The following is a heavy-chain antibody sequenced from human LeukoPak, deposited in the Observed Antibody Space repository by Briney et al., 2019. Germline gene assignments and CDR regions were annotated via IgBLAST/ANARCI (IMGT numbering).Heavy chain of an antibody. CDR2: IIPIFGTA. CDR3: ARTYTDFWSGYFDY. J-gene: IGHJ4*02. Sequence: SVKASCKAPGGTFSSYAISWVRQAPGQGLEWMGGIIPIFGTANYAQKFQGRVTITADESTSTAYMELSSLRSEDTAVYYCARTYTDFWSGYFDYWGQGTLVTVSS. D-gene: IGHD3-3*01. V-gene: IGHV1-69*13. CDR1: GGTFSSYA.